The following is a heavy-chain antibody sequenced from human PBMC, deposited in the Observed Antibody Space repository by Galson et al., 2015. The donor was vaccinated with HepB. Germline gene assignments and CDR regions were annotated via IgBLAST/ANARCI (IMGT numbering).Heavy chain of an antibody. Sequence: SLRLSCAASGFTFSSYGMHWVRQAPGKGLEWVAVISYDGSNKYYADSVKGRFTISRDNSKNTLYLQMNSLRAEDTAVYYCAKEYSSSWYGEGHYFDYWGQGTLVTVSS. CDR2: ISYDGSNK. CDR3: AKEYSSSWYGEGHYFDY. J-gene: IGHJ4*02. V-gene: IGHV3-30*18. D-gene: IGHD6-13*01. CDR1: GFTFSSYG.